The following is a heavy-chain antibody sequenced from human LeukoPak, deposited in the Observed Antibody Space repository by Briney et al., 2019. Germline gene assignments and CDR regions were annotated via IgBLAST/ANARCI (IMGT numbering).Heavy chain of an antibody. D-gene: IGHD2-15*01. CDR2: ISTYNGNT. J-gene: IGHJ3*02. CDR1: GYTFTSYG. CDR3: ARDGRCSGGSCYSEAFYI. V-gene: IGHV1-18*01. Sequence: ASVKVSCKASGYTFTSYGISWVRQAPGQGLEWMGWISTYNGNTNYAQKLQGRVTMTTHTSTTTAYMELRSLRSDDTAVYYCARDGRCSGGSCYSEAFYIWDQGPVVTVSS.